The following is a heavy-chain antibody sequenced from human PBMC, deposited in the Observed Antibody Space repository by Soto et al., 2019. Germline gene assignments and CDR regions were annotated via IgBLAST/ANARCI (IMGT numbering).Heavy chain of an antibody. J-gene: IGHJ4*02. CDR2: IYYSGST. CDR1: GGSISTYY. Sequence: SETLSLTCTVSGGSISTYYWSWIRQPPGKGLEWIGYIYYSGSTNYNPSLKSRVTISEDASKNQFSLKLSSVTAADTAVYYCARGKFPFTFDYWGQGTLVTGSS. D-gene: IGHD3-10*01. V-gene: IGHV4-59*01. CDR3: ARGKFPFTFDY.